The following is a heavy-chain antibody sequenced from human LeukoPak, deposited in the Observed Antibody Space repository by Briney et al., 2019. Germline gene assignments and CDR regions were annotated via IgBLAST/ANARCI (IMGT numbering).Heavy chain of an antibody. CDR1: GGSISSSSYY. Sequence: PSETLSLTCTVSGGSISSSSYYWGWIRQPPGKGLEWIGSIYYSGSTYYNPSLKSRVTISVDTSKNQFSLKLSSVTAADTAVYYCAKTGGYDFWSGDPDYYYYMDVWGKGTTVTVSS. CDR3: AKTGGYDFWSGDPDYYYYMDV. J-gene: IGHJ6*03. D-gene: IGHD3-3*01. CDR2: IYYSGST. V-gene: IGHV4-39*01.